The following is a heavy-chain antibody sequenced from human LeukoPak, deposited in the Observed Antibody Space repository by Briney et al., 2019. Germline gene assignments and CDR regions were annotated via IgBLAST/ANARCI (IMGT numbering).Heavy chain of an antibody. V-gene: IGHV3-9*01. CDR2: ISWNSGRI. CDR3: AKDIGRYSSSWYSWYFDL. Sequence: GISWNSGRIGYADSVKGRFTISRDNAKNSLYLQMNSLRAEDTALYYCAKDIGRYSSSWYSWYFDLWGRGTLVTVSS. D-gene: IGHD6-13*01. J-gene: IGHJ2*01.